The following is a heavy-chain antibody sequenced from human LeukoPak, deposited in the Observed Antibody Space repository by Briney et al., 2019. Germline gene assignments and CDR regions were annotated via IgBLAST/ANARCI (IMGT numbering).Heavy chain of an antibody. CDR3: ARDSSQRYQQLTLYYYYMDV. CDR1: GFTFSSYE. V-gene: IGHV3-48*03. CDR2: ISSSGSTI. Sequence: PGGSLRLSCAASGFTFSSYEMNWVRQAPGKGLEWVSYISSSGSTIYYADSVKGRFTISRDNAKNSLYLQMNSLRAEDTAVYYRARDSSQRYQQLTLYYYYMDVWGKGTTVTISS. J-gene: IGHJ6*03. D-gene: IGHD2-2*01.